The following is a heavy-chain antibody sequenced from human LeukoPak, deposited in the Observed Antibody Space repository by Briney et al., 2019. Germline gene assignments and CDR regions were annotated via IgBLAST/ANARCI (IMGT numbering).Heavy chain of an antibody. CDR2: ISSDGNDK. J-gene: IGHJ4*02. V-gene: IGHV3-30*03. CDR3: TTKVIRGNSGDDYDD. Sequence: LRLSCAASGVTFSSYGMHWVRQAPGKGLAWVALISSDGNDKLYGDSVKGRFTISRDDSKSTLYLQMNSLRAEDTAVYYCTTKVIRGNSGDDYDDWGQGTLVTVSS. D-gene: IGHD5-12*01. CDR1: GVTFSSYG.